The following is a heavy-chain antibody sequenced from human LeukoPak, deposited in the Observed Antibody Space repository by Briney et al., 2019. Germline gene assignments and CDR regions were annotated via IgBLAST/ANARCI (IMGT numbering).Heavy chain of an antibody. Sequence: ASVKVSCKTSGYTFISYGFSWVRQAPGQGLEWMGWISAYNGNTNYAQKLQGRVTMTTNTSTSTAYMELRSLRSDDTAVYYCAREALYDILPGYPVGYFAYWGQGTLVTVSS. CDR2: ISAYNGNT. V-gene: IGHV1-18*01. J-gene: IGHJ4*02. D-gene: IGHD3-9*01. CDR3: AREALYDILPGYPVGYFAY. CDR1: GYTFISYG.